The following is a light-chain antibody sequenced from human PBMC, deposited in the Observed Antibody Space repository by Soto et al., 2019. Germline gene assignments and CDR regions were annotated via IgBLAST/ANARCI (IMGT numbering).Light chain of an antibody. Sequence: QSVLTQPPSASGTPGQRVTISCSGSSSNIGNFYVYWYQQLPGTTPKLLIYKNNQRPLGVPDRFSGYKSGTSASLAISGLRSEDEGDYYCAAWDDSLRGPGVFGGGTQLTVL. J-gene: IGLJ7*01. CDR1: SSNIGNFY. CDR2: KNN. V-gene: IGLV1-47*01. CDR3: AAWDDSLRGPGV.